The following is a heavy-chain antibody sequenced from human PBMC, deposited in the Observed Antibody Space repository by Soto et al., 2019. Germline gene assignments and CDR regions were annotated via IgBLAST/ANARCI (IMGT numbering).Heavy chain of an antibody. D-gene: IGHD3-9*01. J-gene: IGHJ5*02. CDR2: ISSSSSYT. V-gene: IGHV3-11*06. Sequence: PGGSLRLSCAASGFTFSDYYMSWIRRAPGKGLEWVSYISSSSSYTKYADSVKGRFTISRDNAKNSLYLQMNSLRAEDTAVYYCARVLPSITIFGPENWFDPWGQGTLVTVPQ. CDR3: ARVLPSITIFGPENWFDP. CDR1: GFTFSDYY.